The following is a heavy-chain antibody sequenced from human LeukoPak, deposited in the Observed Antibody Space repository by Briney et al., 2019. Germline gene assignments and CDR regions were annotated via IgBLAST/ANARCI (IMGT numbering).Heavy chain of an antibody. CDR2: INGSGGST. D-gene: IGHD3-9*01. CDR3: VKDSLYDILTGYYKG. V-gene: IGHV3-23*01. CDR1: GFTFSSYA. Sequence: GGSLRLSCAASGFTFSSYAMSWVRQPPGKGLEWVSAINGSGGSTYYADSVKGRFTISRDNSKNTLYLQMNSLRAEDTAVYYCVKDSLYDILTGYYKGWGQGTLVTVSS. J-gene: IGHJ4*02.